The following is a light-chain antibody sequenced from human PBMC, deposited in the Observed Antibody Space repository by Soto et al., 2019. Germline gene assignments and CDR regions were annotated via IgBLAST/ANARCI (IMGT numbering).Light chain of an antibody. V-gene: IGLV2-14*01. J-gene: IGLJ2*01. CDR2: EVS. Sequence: QSALTQPASVSGSPVQSITIACTGTSSDVGAYNYVSLYQQYPGNAPKLMILEVSDRHSGVSNRFSGSKSGNTASLTISGLQAEDEADYYCSAYTSSNTLVFGGGTKLTV. CDR3: SAYTSSNTLV. CDR1: SSDVGAYNY.